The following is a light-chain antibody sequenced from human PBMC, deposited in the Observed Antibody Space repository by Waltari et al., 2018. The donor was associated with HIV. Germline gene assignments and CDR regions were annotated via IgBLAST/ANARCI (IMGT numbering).Light chain of an antibody. CDR2: EVS. Sequence: QSALTQPASVSGSPGQSITISCTGTSSDVGGHNSVPWYQQHPGKPPKLLIYEVSNRPSGVSNHVSGSKSGNTASMTISGLQAEDEADYYCNSYRSSTTPCVFGTGTKVTVL. J-gene: IGLJ1*01. CDR3: NSYRSSTTPCV. V-gene: IGLV2-14*01. CDR1: SSDVGGHNS.